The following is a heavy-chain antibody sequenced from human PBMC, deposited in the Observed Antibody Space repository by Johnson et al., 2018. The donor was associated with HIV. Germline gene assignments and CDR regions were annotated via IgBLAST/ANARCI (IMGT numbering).Heavy chain of an antibody. D-gene: IGHD5-24*01. CDR3: AKSALERATPLAEVDAFDV. CDR2: IWYDGSNK. Sequence: QVQLVESGGGVVQPGRSLRLSCAASGFTFGSYGMHWVRQAPGKGLEGVAVIWYDGSNKNYSDSVKGRFTISRDNSKNTLYLQMNSLRAEDTALYYCAKSALERATPLAEVDAFDVWGQGTMVTVSS. CDR1: GFTFGSYG. V-gene: IGHV3-33*06. J-gene: IGHJ3*01.